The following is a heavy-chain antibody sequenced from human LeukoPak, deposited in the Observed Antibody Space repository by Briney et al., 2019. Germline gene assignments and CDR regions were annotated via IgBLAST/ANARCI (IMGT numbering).Heavy chain of an antibody. D-gene: IGHD2-2*01. J-gene: IGHJ4*02. V-gene: IGHV1-18*01. Sequence: GASVKVSCKASGYTFTSYGISWVRQAPGQGLEWMGWISAYNGNTNYAQKLQGRVTMTTDTSTSTAYMELRSLRSDDTAVYYCARADQYCSSTSCPVGDYWGQGTLVTVSS. CDR1: GYTFTSYG. CDR2: ISAYNGNT. CDR3: ARADQYCSSTSCPVGDY.